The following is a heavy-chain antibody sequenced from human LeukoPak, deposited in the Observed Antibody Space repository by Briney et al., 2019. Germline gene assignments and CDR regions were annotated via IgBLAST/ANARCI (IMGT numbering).Heavy chain of an antibody. CDR1: GFTFSDYY. D-gene: IGHD3-3*01. J-gene: IGHJ5*02. Sequence: GSLRLSCAASGFTFSDYYMSWIRQAPGKGLEWVSYISSSGSTIYYADSVKGRFTISRDNTKNVLFLQMNSLRAEDTAVYYCATISGDFWSDEYDNWFDPWGQGTLVTVSS. V-gene: IGHV3-11*04. CDR3: ATISGDFWSDEYDNWFDP. CDR2: ISSSGSTI.